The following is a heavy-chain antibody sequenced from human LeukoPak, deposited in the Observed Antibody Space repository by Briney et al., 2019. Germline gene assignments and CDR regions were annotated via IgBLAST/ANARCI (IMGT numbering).Heavy chain of an antibody. CDR3: ARDSADGIAVAGTFDY. CDR1: GYTLTELS. J-gene: IGHJ4*02. Sequence: ASVKVSCKVSGYTLTELSMHWVRQAPGKGLEWMGGFDPEDGETIYAQKFQGRVTMTRDTSTSTVYMELSSLRSEDTAVYYCARDSADGIAVAGTFDYWGQGTLVTVSS. CDR2: FDPEDGET. V-gene: IGHV1-24*01. D-gene: IGHD6-19*01.